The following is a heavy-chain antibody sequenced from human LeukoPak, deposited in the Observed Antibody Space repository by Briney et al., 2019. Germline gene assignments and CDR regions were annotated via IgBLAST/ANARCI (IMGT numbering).Heavy chain of an antibody. CDR2: INHSGST. CDR1: GGSFSGYY. J-gene: IGHJ4*02. D-gene: IGHD4/OR15-4a*01. CDR3: ASTPYGGYFDY. V-gene: IGHV4-34*01. Sequence: SETLSLTCAVYGGSFSGYYWSRIRQPPGKGLEWIGEINHSGSTNYNPSLKSRVTISVDTSKNQFSLKLSSVTAADTAVYYCASTPYGGYFDYWGQGTLVTVSS.